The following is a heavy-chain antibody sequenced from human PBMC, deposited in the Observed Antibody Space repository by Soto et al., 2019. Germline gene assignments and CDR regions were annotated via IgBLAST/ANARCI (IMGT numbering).Heavy chain of an antibody. CDR1: GGTFSSYA. CDR3: ARDESSGYYTHYYYYGMDV. J-gene: IGHJ6*02. V-gene: IGHV1-69*13. CDR2: IIPIFGTA. D-gene: IGHD3-22*01. Sequence: ASVKVSCKASGGTFSSYAISGVRQAPGQGLEWMGGIIPIFGTANYAQKFQGRVTITADESTSTAYMELSSLRSEDTAVYYCARDESSGYYTHYYYYGMDVWGQGTTVTVSS.